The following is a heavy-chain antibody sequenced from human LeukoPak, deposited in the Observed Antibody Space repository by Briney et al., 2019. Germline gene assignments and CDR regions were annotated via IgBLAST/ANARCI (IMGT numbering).Heavy chain of an antibody. D-gene: IGHD5-12*01. Sequence: PSETLSLTCTVSGGSISSYYWSWIRQPPGKGLEWIGYIYYSGSTNYNPSLKSRVTISVDTSKNQFSLKLSSVTAADTAVCYCERGSGMATINYYYYGMDVWGQGTTVTVSS. CDR1: GGSISSYY. V-gene: IGHV4-59*01. CDR2: IYYSGST. CDR3: ERGSGMATINYYYYGMDV. J-gene: IGHJ6*02.